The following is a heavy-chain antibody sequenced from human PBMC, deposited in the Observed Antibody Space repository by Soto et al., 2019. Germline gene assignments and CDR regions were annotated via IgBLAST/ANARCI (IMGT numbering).Heavy chain of an antibody. J-gene: IGHJ3*02. Sequence: QVQLVESGGGVVQPGRSLRLSCVASGFTFSTYGMHWVRQAPGKGLEWVAMTWNDGSNKYYTDSMKDRFTIFRDNSKNTLYLQMNSLTDEDSAVYYCTTELNDMQAFDIWGQGTMVTVSS. CDR2: TWNDGSNK. V-gene: IGHV3-33*01. CDR3: TTELNDMQAFDI. CDR1: GFTFSTYG. D-gene: IGHD1-1*01.